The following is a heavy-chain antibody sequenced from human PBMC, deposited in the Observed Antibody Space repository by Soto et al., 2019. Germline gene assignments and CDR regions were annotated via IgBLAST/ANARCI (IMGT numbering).Heavy chain of an antibody. CDR3: AKDRLRDGASRQGFDY. D-gene: IGHD6-6*01. V-gene: IGHV3-23*01. CDR1: GFTFSSHA. J-gene: IGHJ4*02. CDR2: ITNSGGSS. Sequence: GGSLRLSCAASGFTFSSHAMAWVRQAPGKGLEWVSAITNSGGSSYVADSVKGRFTISRDNSKNTVDLQMNSLRAEDTAVYYCAKDRLRDGASRQGFDYWGQGTLVTVSS.